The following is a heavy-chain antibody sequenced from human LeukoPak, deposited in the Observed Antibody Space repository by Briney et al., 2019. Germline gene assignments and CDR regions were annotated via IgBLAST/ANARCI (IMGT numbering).Heavy chain of an antibody. V-gene: IGHV3-23*01. D-gene: IGHD6-19*01. Sequence: KAGVSLRLSCAASGFTFSSYAMNWVRKAPGKGLEWVSGISGSGGSTYYADSVKGRFTISRDNSKNTLYLQMNSLRAEDTAVYYCAKQGATAVAAGGDFDYWGQGTLVTVSS. J-gene: IGHJ4*02. CDR3: AKQGATAVAAGGDFDY. CDR2: ISGSGGST. CDR1: GFTFSSYA.